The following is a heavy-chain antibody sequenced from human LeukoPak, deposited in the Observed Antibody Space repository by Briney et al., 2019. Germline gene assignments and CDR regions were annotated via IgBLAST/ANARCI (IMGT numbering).Heavy chain of an antibody. CDR1: GYTFTSYD. Sequence: GASVKVSCKASGYTFTSYDINWVRQATGQGLEWMGWINANSGNTGYAQKFQGRVTITRNTSISTAYMELSSLRSEDTAVYYCASFMRGSDAFDIWGQGTMVTVSS. CDR3: ASFMRGSDAFDI. J-gene: IGHJ3*02. V-gene: IGHV1-8*03. D-gene: IGHD1-26*01. CDR2: INANSGNT.